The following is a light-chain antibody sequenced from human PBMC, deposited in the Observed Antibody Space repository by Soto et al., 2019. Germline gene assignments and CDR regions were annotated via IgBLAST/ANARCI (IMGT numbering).Light chain of an antibody. CDR2: EGS. CDR1: SSDVGGYNY. J-gene: IGLJ2*01. Sequence: QSALTQPASVSGSPGQSITISCTGTSSDVGGYNYVSWYQQHPGKAPKLMIYEGSKRPSGVSNRFSGSKSGNAASLTISGLQAEDEADYHCCSYAGESTVTFGGGTQLTVL. CDR3: CSYAGESTVT. V-gene: IGLV2-23*01.